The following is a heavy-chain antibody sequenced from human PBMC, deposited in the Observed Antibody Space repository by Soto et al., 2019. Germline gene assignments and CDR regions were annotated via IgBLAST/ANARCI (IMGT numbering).Heavy chain of an antibody. CDR3: ARDGGRYYFNH. V-gene: IGHV3-33*01. D-gene: IGHD3-16*01. CDR2: LWSDGSNK. Sequence: GGSMRLSCAASGFTFSIFGMHWVRQAPGKGLEWVAVLWSDGSNKYYADSVKGRFTVSRDNSKNTLYLQMDSLTAEDSAVYYCARDGGRYYFNHWGQGTLVTVSS. J-gene: IGHJ4*02. CDR1: GFTFSIFG.